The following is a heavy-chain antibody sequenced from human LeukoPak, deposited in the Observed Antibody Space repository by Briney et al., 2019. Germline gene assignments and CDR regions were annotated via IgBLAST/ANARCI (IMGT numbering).Heavy chain of an antibody. CDR3: ARGSGIAASGVGY. CDR2: INPNSGGT. V-gene: IGHV1-2*02. Sequence: ASVKVSCKASGGTFSSYAISWVRQAPGQGLEWMGWINPNSGGTNYAQKFQGRVTMTRDTSISTAYVELRRLRSDDTAVYYCARGSGIAASGVGYWGQGTLVTVSS. CDR1: GGTFSSYA. D-gene: IGHD6-13*01. J-gene: IGHJ4*02.